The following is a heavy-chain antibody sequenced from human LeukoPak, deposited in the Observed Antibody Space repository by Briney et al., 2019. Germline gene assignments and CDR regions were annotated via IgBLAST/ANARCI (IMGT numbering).Heavy chain of an antibody. CDR3: AKDYYDSSGYMVHFDY. V-gene: IGHV3-43*02. J-gene: IGHJ4*02. CDR1: GFTFDDYA. CDR2: ISGDGGST. Sequence: PGGSLRLSCAASGFTFDDYAMHWVRQAPEKGLEWVSLISGDGGSTYYADSVKGRFTISRDNSKNSLYLQMNNLRTEDTALYYCAKDYYDSSGYMVHFDYWGQGTLVTVSS. D-gene: IGHD3-22*01.